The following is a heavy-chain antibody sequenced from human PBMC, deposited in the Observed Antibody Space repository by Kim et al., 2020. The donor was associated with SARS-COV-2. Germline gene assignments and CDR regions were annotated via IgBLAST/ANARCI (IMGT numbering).Heavy chain of an antibody. CDR1: GDSIISSYYN. CDR3: PREYIFNTNFVH. V-gene: IGHV4-39*07. D-gene: IGHD3-3*02. Sequence: SETLSLTCTVSGDSIISSYYNWVWLPQPPGKGLEWIGTIYYSGNTNHTPTLKSPVTMSIDTTQHPFSLKPSSVTAADTDVYSCPREYIFNTNFVHWGQGT. J-gene: IGHJ1*01. CDR2: IYYSGNT.